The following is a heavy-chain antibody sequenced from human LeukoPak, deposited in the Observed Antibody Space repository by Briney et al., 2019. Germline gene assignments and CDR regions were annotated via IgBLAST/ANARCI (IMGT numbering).Heavy chain of an antibody. V-gene: IGHV3-7*01. CDR3: ARHQPWPRDI. CDR1: GYTFSDFW. Sequence: GGSLRLSCAASGYTFSDFWVEWFRQAPGKGLEWVANINKDGSDTDYMHSVTGRFSISRDTAKSSLSIHMNSLRVDDTAVYYCARHQPWPRDIWGQGILVTVSS. J-gene: IGHJ4*02. CDR2: INKDGSDT.